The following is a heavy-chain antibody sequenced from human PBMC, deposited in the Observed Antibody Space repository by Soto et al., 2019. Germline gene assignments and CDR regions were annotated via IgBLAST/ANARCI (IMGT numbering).Heavy chain of an antibody. D-gene: IGHD4-4*01. J-gene: IGHJ6*02. CDR1: GGSSSGYN. CDR2: INHSGST. V-gene: IGHV4-34*01. CDR3: ARGPRTVTKYYYYYGMDV. Sequence: SATLFLTCAVYGGSSSGYNLSWIRQPPGKGLDWTRDINHSGSTNYNPSLKSRVTISVDTSKNQSSLKLSSVTAPDTAVYYCARGPRTVTKYYYYYGMDVWGQGTTVT.